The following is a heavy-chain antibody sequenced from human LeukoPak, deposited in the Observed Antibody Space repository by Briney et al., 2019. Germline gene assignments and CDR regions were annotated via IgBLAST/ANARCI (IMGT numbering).Heavy chain of an antibody. Sequence: GGSLRLSCAASGFTFSNAWMNWVRQAPGKGLEWVGRIKSKIEGGTIDYATPVKGRFTISRDDSKNTLYLQMNSLKTEGTAVYYCTTATVAGIYWGQGTLVIVSS. V-gene: IGHV3-15*07. CDR2: IKSKIEGGTI. D-gene: IGHD6-19*01. CDR1: GFTFSNAW. CDR3: TTATVAGIY. J-gene: IGHJ4*02.